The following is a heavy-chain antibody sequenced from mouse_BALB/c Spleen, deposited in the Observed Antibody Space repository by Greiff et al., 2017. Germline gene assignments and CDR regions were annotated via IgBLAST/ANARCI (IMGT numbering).Heavy chain of an antibody. CDR1: GFTFSSFG. CDR3: ASSNYFDY. V-gene: IGHV5-17*02. Sequence: EVNVVESGGGLVQPGGSRKLSCAASGFTFSSFGMHWVRQAPEKGLEWVAYISSDSSTIYYADTVKGRFTISRDNPKNTLFLQMTSLRSEDTAMYYCASSNYFDYWGQGTTLTVSS. J-gene: IGHJ2*01. CDR2: ISSDSSTI.